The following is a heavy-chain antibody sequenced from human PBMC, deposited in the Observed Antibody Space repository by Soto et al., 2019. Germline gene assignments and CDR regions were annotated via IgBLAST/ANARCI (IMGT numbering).Heavy chain of an antibody. CDR1: GGTFSSYA. J-gene: IGHJ2*01. CDR3: AGEAGGYCSGGSCYRLRYFDL. CDR2: IIPIFGTA. V-gene: IGHV1-69*01. Sequence: QVQLVQSGAEVKKPGSSVKVSCKASGGTFSSYAISWVRQAPGQGLEWMGGIIPIFGTANYAQKFQGRLTITADESTSTAYMELSRLRSEDTAVYYCAGEAGGYCSGGSCYRLRYFDLWGRGTLVTVSS. D-gene: IGHD2-15*01.